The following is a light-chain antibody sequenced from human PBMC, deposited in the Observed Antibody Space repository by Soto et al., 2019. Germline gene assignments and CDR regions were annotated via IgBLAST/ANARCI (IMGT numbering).Light chain of an antibody. Sequence: QSVLTQPPSASGTPGQRVTISCSGSSSNIGSNTVNWYQQLPGTAPKLLIYVNNQRPSGVPDRFAGYKSGTSASLAISGLQSEYEADYHCAAWDVSLNGWVFGGGTKLTVL. CDR3: AAWDVSLNGWV. CDR1: SSNIGSNT. CDR2: VNN. V-gene: IGLV1-44*01. J-gene: IGLJ3*02.